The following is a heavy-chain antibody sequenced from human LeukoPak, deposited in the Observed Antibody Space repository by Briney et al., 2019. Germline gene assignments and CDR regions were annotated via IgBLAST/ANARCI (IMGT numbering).Heavy chain of an antibody. J-gene: IGHJ4*02. CDR2: ISSSSSTI. Sequence: GGSLRLSCAASGFTFSSYSMNWVRQAPGKGLEWVSYISSSSSTIYYADSVKGRFTISRDNAKNSLYLQMNSLRAEDTAVYYCARGRRWSEPSYFDYWGQGTLVTVSS. V-gene: IGHV3-48*04. CDR1: GFTFSSYS. D-gene: IGHD2-15*01. CDR3: ARGRRWSEPSYFDY.